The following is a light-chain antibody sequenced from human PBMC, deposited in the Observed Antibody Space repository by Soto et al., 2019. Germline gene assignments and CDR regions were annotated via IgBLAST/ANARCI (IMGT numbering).Light chain of an antibody. Sequence: DIQLTQSPSFLSASVGDRVTITCRASRGIINYLAWYQQKPRKAPNLLIYGASTLQSGVPSRFSGSGSATDFTLTINSLQPEDFSTYYCQQLNTYPFTFGPGTKVYI. CDR2: GAS. J-gene: IGKJ3*01. V-gene: IGKV1-9*01. CDR1: RGIINY. CDR3: QQLNTYPFT.